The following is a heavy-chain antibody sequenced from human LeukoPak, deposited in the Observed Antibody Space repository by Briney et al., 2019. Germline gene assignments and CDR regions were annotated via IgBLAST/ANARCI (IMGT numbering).Heavy chain of an antibody. CDR3: VGGMIVRVIPSGVVI. CDR1: GYTFTSYV. CDR2: INPIIGIT. V-gene: IGHV1-2*02. J-gene: IGHJ3*02. D-gene: IGHD2-15*01. Sequence: ASVKVSCKASGYTFTSYVINWVRQAPGQGLEWMGWINPIIGITLYAQKFQGRVTMTTDKSTSTAYMELRSLRSDDTAVYYCVGGMIVRVIPSGVVICGQGTMVTVSS.